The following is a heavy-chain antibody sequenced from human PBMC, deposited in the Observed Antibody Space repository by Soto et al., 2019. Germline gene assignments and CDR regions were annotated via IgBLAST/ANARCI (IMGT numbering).Heavy chain of an antibody. Sequence: SEILSLTCIVSGGSISSSYWSWIRQPPGKGLEWIGYIWHSGSTNSNPSLKSRVTISVDTSKNQFSLRLSSVTAADTAVYYCARGSGVVYDWGQGTLVTVSS. CDR1: GGSISSSY. V-gene: IGHV4-59*01. CDR3: ARGSGVVYD. D-gene: IGHD2-15*01. CDR2: IWHSGST. J-gene: IGHJ4*02.